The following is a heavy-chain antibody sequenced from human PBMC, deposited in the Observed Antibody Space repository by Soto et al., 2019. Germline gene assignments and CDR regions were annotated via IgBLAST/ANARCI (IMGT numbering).Heavy chain of an antibody. CDR2: IYYSGST. CDR3: ARHSRSGRYSYGQDFDY. V-gene: IGHV4-39*01. D-gene: IGHD5-18*01. J-gene: IGHJ4*02. Sequence: QLQLQESGPGLVKPSETLSLTCTVSGGSISSSSYYWGWIRQPPGTVLEWIGSIYYSGSTYYNPSLKSRVTISVDTSKNQFSLELSYVTAADTAVYYCARHSRSGRYSYGQDFDYWGQGTQVTVSS. CDR1: GGSISSSSYY.